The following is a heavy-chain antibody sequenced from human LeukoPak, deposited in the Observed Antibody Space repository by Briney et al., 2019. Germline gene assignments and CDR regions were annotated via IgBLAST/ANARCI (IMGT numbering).Heavy chain of an antibody. V-gene: IGHV4-59*08. Sequence: SETLSLTCTLSGDSINSNYWTWLRQTPGKGLEWIGYIYYSGSTYYNPSLKSRVTISVDTSKNQFSLRLNSVTAADTAVYYCARAGYGDYYFDDWGQGTLVTVSS. J-gene: IGHJ4*02. CDR3: ARAGYGDYYFDD. CDR1: GDSINSNY. D-gene: IGHD4-17*01. CDR2: IYYSGST.